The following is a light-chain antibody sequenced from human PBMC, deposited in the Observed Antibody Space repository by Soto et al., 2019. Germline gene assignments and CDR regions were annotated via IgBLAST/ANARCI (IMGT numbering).Light chain of an antibody. CDR3: LQDGGSLCT. CDR1: QSVSNSY. J-gene: IGKJ2*02. V-gene: IGKV3-20*01. CDR2: GAS. Sequence: EIVLTQSPGTLSLSPGERATLSCRASQSVSNSYLAWYQQKPGQAPRLLIFGASSRATGIPDRFTGSGSGTDFTLTIGRLEPEDFAVYYCLQDGGSLCTFGQGTKLEIK.